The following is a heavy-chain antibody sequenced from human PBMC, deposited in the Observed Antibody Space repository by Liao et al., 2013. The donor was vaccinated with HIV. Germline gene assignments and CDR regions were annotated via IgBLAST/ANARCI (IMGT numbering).Heavy chain of an antibody. D-gene: IGHD2-21*01. V-gene: IGHV4-4*07. CDR1: GGSISSYY. CDR3: ARVPYCGGNCYSRYMDV. Sequence: HVQVQESGPGLVKPSETLSLTCTVSGGSISSYYWSWIRQSAGKGLEWIGRIYSSGSTNYNPSLESRVTMSVDTSKNQFSLNLTSVTAADTALYFCARVPYCGGNCYSRYMDVWGKGTTVTVSS. CDR2: IYSSGST. J-gene: IGHJ6*03.